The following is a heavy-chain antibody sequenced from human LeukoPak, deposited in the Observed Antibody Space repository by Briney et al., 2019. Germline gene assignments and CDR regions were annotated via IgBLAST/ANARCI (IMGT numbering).Heavy chain of an antibody. J-gene: IGHJ4*02. Sequence: GGSLRLSCVASAFSFSGHWMHWVRQAPGKGLVAVSRITPDGTDTAYADSVKGRFTISRDNAKNTLYLEMNSLTAEDTALYYCTRSGFSNGYDYWGQGTLVTASS. V-gene: IGHV3-74*03. CDR2: ITPDGTDT. CDR1: AFSFSGHW. CDR3: TRSGFSNGYDY. D-gene: IGHD2-8*01.